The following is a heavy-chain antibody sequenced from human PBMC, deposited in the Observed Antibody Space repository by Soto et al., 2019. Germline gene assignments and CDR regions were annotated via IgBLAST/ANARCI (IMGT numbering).Heavy chain of an antibody. D-gene: IGHD1-26*01. V-gene: IGHV2-5*02. CDR3: ARRRDGTYALDY. CDR1: GFSLSTNGVG. Sequence: QITLKESGPTLVKPTQTLTLTCTFSGFSLSTNGVGVGWIRQPPGKALEWLALIYWDGDKRYSPSLRSRPTLXKXXSKNQVVLTMTNMDPVDTATYYCARRRDGTYALDYWGQGTLVTVAS. CDR2: IYWDGDK. J-gene: IGHJ4*02.